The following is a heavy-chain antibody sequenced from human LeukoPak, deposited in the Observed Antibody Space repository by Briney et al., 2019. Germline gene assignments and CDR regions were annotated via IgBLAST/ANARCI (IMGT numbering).Heavy chain of an antibody. CDR2: ISYDGSNT. V-gene: IGHV3-30*18. D-gene: IGHD3-16*01. CDR1: GFTFSSYA. J-gene: IGHJ4*02. Sequence: GGSLRLSCAASGFTFSSYAMHWIRQAPGKGLEWVAVISYDGSNTYYAHSVRGRFTISRDNSKNTLYMQMNSLRGEDTAVYYCAKADDYGYDWSQGTLVTVSS. CDR3: AKADDYGYD.